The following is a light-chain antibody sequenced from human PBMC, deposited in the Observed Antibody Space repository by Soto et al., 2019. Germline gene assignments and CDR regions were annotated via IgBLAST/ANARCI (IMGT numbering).Light chain of an antibody. CDR2: GAS. CDR3: QQYSNWPLT. J-gene: IGKJ4*01. CDR1: QSVTNSY. Sequence: EIVLTKSPVTLSVSPWERATPSCQASQSVTNSYLAWYQQKPGQAPRLLIFGASTRAAGIPARFSGSGSGTEFTLTISSLQSEDFAVYYCQQYSNWPLTFGGGTKVHI. V-gene: IGKV3-15*01.